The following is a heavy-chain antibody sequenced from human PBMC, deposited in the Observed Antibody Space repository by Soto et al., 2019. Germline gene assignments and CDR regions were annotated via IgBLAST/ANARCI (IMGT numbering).Heavy chain of an antibody. Sequence: QVQLVQSGAEVKKPGASVKVSCKASGYNFGNYDLTWVRQATGQGLERMGWMNTKNGDTCIAQKFQGRVTLTRDTSISTGNMALPRLRDDATAVYNGSIGATRLIRIVEPDEGLRWLDPWGQG. J-gene: IGHJ5*02. CDR1: GYNFGNYD. D-gene: IGHD2-15*01. CDR3: SIGATRLIRIVEPDEGLRWLDP. V-gene: IGHV1-8*02. CDR2: MNTKNGDT.